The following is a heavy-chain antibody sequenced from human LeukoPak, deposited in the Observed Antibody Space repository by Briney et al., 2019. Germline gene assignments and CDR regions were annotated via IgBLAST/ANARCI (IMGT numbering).Heavy chain of an antibody. Sequence: GGSLRLSCEASGFTFSSYSMNWVRQAPGKGLEWISYISTSTTTIYYANSVKGRFTISRDNAKKSLYLQMNSLRAEDTAVYYCARGGGDGYNDAFDIWGQGTMVIVSS. CDR3: ARGGGDGYNDAFDI. D-gene: IGHD5-24*01. J-gene: IGHJ3*02. CDR2: ISTSTTTI. CDR1: GFTFSSYS. V-gene: IGHV3-48*01.